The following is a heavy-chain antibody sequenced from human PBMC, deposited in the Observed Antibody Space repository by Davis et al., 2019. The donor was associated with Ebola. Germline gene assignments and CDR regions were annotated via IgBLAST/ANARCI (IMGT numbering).Heavy chain of an antibody. CDR1: GFTFSSYA. D-gene: IGHD3-16*01. CDR3: ATSESFFDYAAYFHY. V-gene: IGHV3-21*06. J-gene: IGHJ4*02. CDR2: ISSDGSYI. Sequence: GGSLRLSCAASGFTFSSYAMSWVRQAPGKGLEWVSSISSDGSYIFYADSAKGRFTISRDNAKNSLYLQMNSLKVEDTAVYFCATSESFFDYAAYFHYWGQGTLLTVSS.